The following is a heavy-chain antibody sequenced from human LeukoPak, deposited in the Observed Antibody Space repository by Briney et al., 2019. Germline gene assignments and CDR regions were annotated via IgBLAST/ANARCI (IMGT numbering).Heavy chain of an antibody. CDR2: MNPNSGGT. J-gene: IGHJ4*02. V-gene: IGHV1-2*02. Sequence: GASVKVSCKASGYTFTSYDINWVRQATGQGLEWMGWMNPNSGGTNYAQKFQGRVTMTRDTSISTAYMELSRLRSDDTAVYYCARVGDYSSGFDYWGQGTLVTVSS. CDR3: ARVGDYSSGFDY. D-gene: IGHD6-19*01. CDR1: GYTFTSYD.